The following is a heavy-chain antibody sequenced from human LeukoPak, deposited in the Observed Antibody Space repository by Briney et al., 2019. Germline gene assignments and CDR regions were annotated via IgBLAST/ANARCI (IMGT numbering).Heavy chain of an antibody. J-gene: IGHJ5*02. CDR2: MNPTTGDA. V-gene: IGHV1-2*02. CDR1: GYTFTGYY. CDR3: ARDNSVGDVAWWFDP. Sequence: ASVKVSCKASGYTFTGYYLHWVRQAPGQGLEWMGWMNPTTGDARSIQKFQGRVTMTRDMSTTTDYMELSSLRSEDTAVYYCARDNSVGDVAWWFDPWGQGTLVTVSS. D-gene: IGHD1-26*01.